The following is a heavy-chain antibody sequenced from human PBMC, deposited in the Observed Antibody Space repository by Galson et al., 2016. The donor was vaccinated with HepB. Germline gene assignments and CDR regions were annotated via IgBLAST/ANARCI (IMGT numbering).Heavy chain of an antibody. V-gene: IGHV2-70*04. D-gene: IGHD4-23*01. CDR1: GFTLSTNGMS. CDR3: ARTDFGGNSIDY. J-gene: IGHJ4*02. Sequence: PALVKPTQTLTLTCTFTGFTLSTNGMSVTWIRQAPGKALEWLARIDWDDNKVFRPSLQTRLSISKDTLRNQVVLTLTNTSPADTGSYYCARTDFGGNSIDYWGQGTLVTVSS. CDR2: IDWDDNK.